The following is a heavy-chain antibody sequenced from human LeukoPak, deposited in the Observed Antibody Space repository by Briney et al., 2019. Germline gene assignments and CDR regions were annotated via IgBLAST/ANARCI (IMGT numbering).Heavy chain of an antibody. CDR2: IYYSGST. CDR1: GGSASSGSYY. V-gene: IGHV4-61*01. CDR3: ARAVTRTGGFDP. Sequence: KASETLSLTCTVSGGSASSGSYYWSWIRQPPGKGLEWIGYIYYSGSTNYNPSLKSRVTISVDTSKNQFSLKLSSVTAADTAVYYCARAVTRTGGFDPWGQGTLVTVSS. D-gene: IGHD4-17*01. J-gene: IGHJ5*02.